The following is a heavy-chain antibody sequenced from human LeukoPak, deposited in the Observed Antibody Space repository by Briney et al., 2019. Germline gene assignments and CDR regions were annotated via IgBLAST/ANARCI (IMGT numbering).Heavy chain of an antibody. CDR3: AVGAAGLDY. Sequence: GGTLRLSCAASGFIFSNYGMSWVRQAPGKGLEWVSRINSDGSSASYADSVKSRFTISRDNAKNTLYLQMNSLRAEDTAVYYCAVGAAGLDYWGQGTQVTVSS. CDR2: INSDGSSA. V-gene: IGHV3-74*01. J-gene: IGHJ4*02. CDR1: GFIFSNYG. D-gene: IGHD6-13*01.